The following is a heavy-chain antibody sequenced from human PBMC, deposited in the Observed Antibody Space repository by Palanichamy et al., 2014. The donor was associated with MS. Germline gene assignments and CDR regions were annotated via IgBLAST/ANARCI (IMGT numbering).Heavy chain of an antibody. V-gene: IGHV3-74*01. D-gene: IGHD4-17*01. CDR3: ASNGDYGEFDY. CDR2: INSDGSTT. J-gene: IGHJ4*02. Sequence: EVQLVESGGGLVQPGGSLRLSCAASGFTFSSYWMHWVRQAPGKGLVWVSRINSDGSTTSYADSVKGRFTISRDNAKNTLYLQMNSLRAEDTAVYYCASNGDYGEFDYWSQGTLVTVSS. CDR1: GFTFSSYW.